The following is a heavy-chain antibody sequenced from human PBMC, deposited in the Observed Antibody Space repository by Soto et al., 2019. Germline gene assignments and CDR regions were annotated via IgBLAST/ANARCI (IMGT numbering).Heavy chain of an antibody. Sequence: QVQVVQSGVEVRRTGSSVKVSCKASGDTFKNCVISWVRQAPGQGLEWMGGIIPLFGTTDFAQRFQGRLTITTDESTTTAYMELSRLRYEDTATYYCAAELGFGKLSVVWGQGTTVIVSS. CDR2: IIPLFGTT. J-gene: IGHJ6*02. CDR3: AAELGFGKLSVV. CDR1: GDTFKNCV. D-gene: IGHD3-10*01. V-gene: IGHV1-69*01.